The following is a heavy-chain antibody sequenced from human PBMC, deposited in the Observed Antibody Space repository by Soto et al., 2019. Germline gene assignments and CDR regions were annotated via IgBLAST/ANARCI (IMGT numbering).Heavy chain of an antibody. CDR2: IYDSGSP. V-gene: IGHV4-59*01. D-gene: IGHD1-26*01. CDR1: GGSISVYY. CDR3: ARGVGSSPPRY. Sequence: SETLSLTCTISGGSISVYYWSWIRQPPGQALEWIGYIYDSGSPYYNPSLRSRVIISADTSKNQISLELTSATAADTAVYYCARGVGSSPPRYWGRGXLVTVYS. J-gene: IGHJ4*02.